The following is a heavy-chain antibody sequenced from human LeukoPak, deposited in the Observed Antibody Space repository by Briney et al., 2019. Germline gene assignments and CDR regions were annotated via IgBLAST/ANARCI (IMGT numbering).Heavy chain of an antibody. D-gene: IGHD3-16*01. Sequence: PGGSLRLSCAVSGLTFNVAWMSWVRQAPGKGLEWIGRIKSKTDGETTDYAAPVRGRFSISRDDSKDTLYLQMNSLKTEDTAVYYCITDSSYETNNWGQGTLVTVSS. CDR3: ITDSSYETNN. CDR1: GLTFNVAW. V-gene: IGHV3-15*01. J-gene: IGHJ4*02. CDR2: IKSKTDGETT.